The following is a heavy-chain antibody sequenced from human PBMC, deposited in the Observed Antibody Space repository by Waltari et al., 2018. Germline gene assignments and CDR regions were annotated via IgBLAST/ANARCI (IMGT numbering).Heavy chain of an antibody. CDR3: ATLSTA. V-gene: IGHV1-2*02. CDR1: GYTFTHSY. J-gene: IGHJ1*01. CDR2: INPKTGDT. Sequence: QVQLVQSGAEVKPPGASVRPPCKTSGYTFTHSYLHWVRQVPGQGLEWLAWINPKTGDTYYAQRYRGRVTVTMDTSISSVFMEMQRLTSDDTAVYYCATLSTAWGQGTLVTVSS.